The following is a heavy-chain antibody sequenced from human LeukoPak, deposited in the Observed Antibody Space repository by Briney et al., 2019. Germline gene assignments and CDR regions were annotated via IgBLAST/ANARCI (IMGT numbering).Heavy chain of an antibody. CDR2: IYYSGST. CDR3: ARNIPYIVATWARWFDP. J-gene: IGHJ5*02. D-gene: IGHD5-12*01. V-gene: IGHV4-39*01. Sequence: SETLSLTCTVSGGSISSSSYYWGWIRQPPGKGLEWIGSIYYSGSTYYNPSLKSRVTISVDSSKNQFPLKLSSVTAADTAVYYCARNIPYIVATWARWFDPWGQGTLVTVSS. CDR1: GGSISSSSYY.